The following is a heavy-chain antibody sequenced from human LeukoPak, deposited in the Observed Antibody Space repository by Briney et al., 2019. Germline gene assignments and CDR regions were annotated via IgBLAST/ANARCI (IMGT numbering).Heavy chain of an antibody. D-gene: IGHD3-3*01. CDR1: GGSISSGGHS. Sequence: SETLSLTCAVSGGSISSGGHSWSWIRQPPGKGLEWIGYISYSGNTYYNPSLKSRVTISVDTSRNQFSLKLSSVTAADTAVYYCARVDHYAFWVFPWGQGTLVTVSS. CDR2: ISYSGNT. J-gene: IGHJ5*02. V-gene: IGHV4-30-4*07. CDR3: ARVDHYAFWVFP.